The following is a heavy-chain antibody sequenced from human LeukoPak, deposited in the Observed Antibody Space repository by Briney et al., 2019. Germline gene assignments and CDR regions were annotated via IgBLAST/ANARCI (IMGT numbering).Heavy chain of an antibody. CDR2: IYYSGST. D-gene: IGHD5-24*01. CDR3: ARREWLQLREEVDY. CDR1: GGSISSSSYY. V-gene: IGHV4-39*07. Sequence: PSETLSLTCTVSGGSISSSSYYWGWIRQPPGKGLEWIGSIYYSGSTYYNPSLKSRVTISVDTYKNQFSLKLSSVTAADTAVYYCARREWLQLREEVDYWGQGTLVTVSS. J-gene: IGHJ4*02.